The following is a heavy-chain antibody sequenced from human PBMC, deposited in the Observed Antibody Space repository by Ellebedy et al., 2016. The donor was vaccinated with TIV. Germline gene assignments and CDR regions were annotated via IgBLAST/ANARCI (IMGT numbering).Heavy chain of an antibody. CDR1: GFSFRSYW. CDR3: ATDGSYGDYLSPTHAFEN. J-gene: IGHJ3*02. D-gene: IGHD4-17*01. CDR2: INQGGSEK. V-gene: IGHV3-7*01. Sequence: GESLKISCGASGFSFRSYWMSWVRQAPGKGLEWVANINQGGSEKYFVDSVRGRFTISRDNAKNSLYLQMNSLRAEDTAVYYCATDGSYGDYLSPTHAFENWGQGTMVIVSS.